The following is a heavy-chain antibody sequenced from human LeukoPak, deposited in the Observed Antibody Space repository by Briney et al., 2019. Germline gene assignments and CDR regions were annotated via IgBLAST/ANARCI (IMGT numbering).Heavy chain of an antibody. D-gene: IGHD6-19*01. Sequence: GGSLRLSCVASGFTFSTYWMSWVRQAPGKGLEWVANIKQDGSEKYYLDSLEGRFTISRDNAQNSVYLQINRLRAEDTAVYYCARRGTIAVPVFWFDPWGPGTLVVVSS. J-gene: IGHJ5*02. V-gene: IGHV3-7*01. CDR1: GFTFSTYW. CDR2: IKQDGSEK. CDR3: ARRGTIAVPVFWFDP.